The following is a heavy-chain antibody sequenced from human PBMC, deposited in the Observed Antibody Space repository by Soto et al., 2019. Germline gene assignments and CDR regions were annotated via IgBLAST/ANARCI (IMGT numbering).Heavy chain of an antibody. D-gene: IGHD6-13*01. V-gene: IGHV1-69*06. CDR1: GGTFSSYA. CDR3: ARGGYSSTWSNLLDRSGLDV. J-gene: IGHJ6*02. Sequence: QVQLVQSGAEAKKPGSSVKVSCKTSGGTFSSYAISWVRQAPGQGLEWMGGIVPLFRTTNYAQKFQGSVTITADTSTDTVYMELSGLRSGDTAVYYCARGGYSSTWSNLLDRSGLDVWGQGTTVTVSS. CDR2: IVPLFRTT.